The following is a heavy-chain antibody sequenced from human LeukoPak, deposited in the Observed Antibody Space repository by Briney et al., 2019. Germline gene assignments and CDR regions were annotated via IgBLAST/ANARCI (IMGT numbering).Heavy chain of an antibody. D-gene: IGHD3-3*01. CDR2: IYTSGST. CDR1: GGSISSYY. Sequence: PSQTLSLTCTVSGGSISSYYWSWIRQPPGKGLEWIGYIYTSGSTNYNPSLKSRVTISVDTSKNQFSLKLSSVTAADTAVYYCARGPRSGRDFWSGYCNFDYWGQGTLVTVSS. V-gene: IGHV4-4*09. CDR3: ARGPRSGRDFWSGYCNFDY. J-gene: IGHJ4*02.